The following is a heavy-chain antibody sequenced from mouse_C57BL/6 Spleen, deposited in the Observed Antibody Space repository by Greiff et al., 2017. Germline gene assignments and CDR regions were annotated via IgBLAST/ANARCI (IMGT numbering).Heavy chain of an antibody. CDR3: AREISSSQYWYFDV. D-gene: IGHD1-1*01. CDR1: GYSFTDYN. J-gene: IGHJ1*03. CDR2: INPNYGTT. Sequence: VVKPGASVKISCKASGYSFTDYNMNWVKQSNGKSLEWIGVINPNYGTTSYNQKFKGKATLTVDQSSSTAYMQLNSLTSEDSAVYDCAREISSSQYWYFDVWGTGTTVTVSS. V-gene: IGHV1-39*01.